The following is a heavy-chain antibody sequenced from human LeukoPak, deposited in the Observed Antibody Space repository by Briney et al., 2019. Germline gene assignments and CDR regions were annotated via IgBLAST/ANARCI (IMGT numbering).Heavy chain of an antibody. J-gene: IGHJ4*02. CDR1: GFTFSSYW. Sequence: GGSLRLSCAASGFTFSSYWMHWVRQAPGKGLVWVSRINSDGSSTSYADSVKGRFTISRDNSKNTLYLQMNSLRAEDTAVYYCARGDGIAARRGLCWGQGTLVTVSS. V-gene: IGHV3-74*01. D-gene: IGHD6-6*01. CDR3: ARGDGIAARRGLC. CDR2: INSDGSST.